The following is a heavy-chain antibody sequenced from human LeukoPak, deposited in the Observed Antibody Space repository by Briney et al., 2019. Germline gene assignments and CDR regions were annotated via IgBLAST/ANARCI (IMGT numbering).Heavy chain of an antibody. CDR1: GGSISSDY. Sequence: SETLSLTCTVSGGSISSDYWTWIRQPPGKGLEYIGYIYYSGSTNYNPSLKSRVSISLDTSKNQFSLKLSSVTAADTAVYYCTRVTYSSSSISLDAFDIWGQGTMVTVSS. CDR2: IYYSGST. D-gene: IGHD6-6*01. CDR3: TRVTYSSSSISLDAFDI. J-gene: IGHJ3*02. V-gene: IGHV4-59*08.